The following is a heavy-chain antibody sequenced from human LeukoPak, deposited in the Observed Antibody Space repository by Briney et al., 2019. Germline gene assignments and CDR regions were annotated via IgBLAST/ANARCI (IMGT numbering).Heavy chain of an antibody. J-gene: IGHJ6*03. CDR1: GGSISSGGYY. Sequence: SQTLSLTCTVSGGSISSGGYYCSWIPQPAGKGLELIRRIYTSGSTNYNPSLKSRVTMSVATSKHQFSLKLSSVTAADTAVYYCARVYRSSGRSRDCYYYYMDVWGKGTTVTVSS. CDR2: IYTSGST. CDR3: ARVYRSSGRSRDCYYYYMDV. V-gene: IGHV4-61*02. D-gene: IGHD3-16*02.